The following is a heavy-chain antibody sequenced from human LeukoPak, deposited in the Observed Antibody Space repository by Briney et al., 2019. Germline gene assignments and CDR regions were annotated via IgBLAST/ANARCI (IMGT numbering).Heavy chain of an antibody. J-gene: IGHJ4*02. V-gene: IGHV3-30*04. Sequence: GGSLRLSCAASGFTFSSYAMHWVRQAPGKGLEWVAVISYDGGNKYYADSVKGRFTISRDNSKNTLYLQMNSLRAEDTAVYYCARESARYGSGSYIDYWGQGTLVTVSS. CDR1: GFTFSSYA. CDR2: ISYDGGNK. CDR3: ARESARYGSGSYIDY. D-gene: IGHD3-10*01.